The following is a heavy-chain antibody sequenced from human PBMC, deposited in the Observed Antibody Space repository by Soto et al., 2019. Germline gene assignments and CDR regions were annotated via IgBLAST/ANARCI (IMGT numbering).Heavy chain of an antibody. CDR2: VTNDGRST. V-gene: IGHV3-74*01. CDR1: GFTLSSYW. D-gene: IGHD3-10*01. J-gene: IGHJ4*02. CDR3: AKGARGHLDQ. Sequence: EVQLVESGGGFVQPGGSLRLSCAASGFTLSSYWMHWVRQVPGKGLVWVSRVTNDGRSTNYADSVKGRFTISRDNAKNTLYLQMDSLRADDTAVYYCAKGARGHLDQWGQGTLVTVSS.